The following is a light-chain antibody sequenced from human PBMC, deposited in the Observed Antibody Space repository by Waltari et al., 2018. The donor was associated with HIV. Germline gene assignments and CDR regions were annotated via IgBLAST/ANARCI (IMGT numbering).Light chain of an antibody. CDR2: RTK. Sequence: QSVLTQPPSESATPGQRVTISCSGGSSNTGSNYVYWYQQIPGTAPKLPIYRTKTRPLRVPDRCAGSKSGTAASPASSGLQSEDESDYYFAAWDDSLNSFVFGTRTRVTVL. J-gene: IGLJ1*01. CDR3: AAWDDSLNSFV. CDR1: SSNTGSNY. V-gene: IGLV1-47*01.